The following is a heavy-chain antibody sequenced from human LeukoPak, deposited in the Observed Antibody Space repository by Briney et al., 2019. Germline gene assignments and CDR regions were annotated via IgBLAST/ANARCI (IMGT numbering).Heavy chain of an antibody. J-gene: IGHJ4*02. CDR1: GYTSTSYA. D-gene: IGHD3-9*01. Sequence: AASVKVSCKASGYTSTSYAMHWVRQAPGQRLEWMGWINAGNGNTKYSQKFQGRVTITRDTSASTAYMELSSLRSEDTAVYYCAREDILTGYYSPPSLDYWGQGTLVTVSS. CDR2: INAGNGNT. CDR3: AREDILTGYYSPPSLDY. V-gene: IGHV1-3*01.